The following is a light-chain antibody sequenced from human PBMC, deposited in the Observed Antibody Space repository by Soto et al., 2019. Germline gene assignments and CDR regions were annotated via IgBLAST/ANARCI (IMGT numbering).Light chain of an antibody. CDR1: QSVSSSY. J-gene: IGKJ1*01. Sequence: ELVLTQSPGTLSLSPGERDTHSCRASQSVSSSYLAWYQQKPGQAPRLLIYGASSRATGIPDRFSGSGSGTDFTLTISRLEPEDFAVYYCQQYGSSPRTFGQGTKV. CDR2: GAS. V-gene: IGKV3-20*01. CDR3: QQYGSSPRT.